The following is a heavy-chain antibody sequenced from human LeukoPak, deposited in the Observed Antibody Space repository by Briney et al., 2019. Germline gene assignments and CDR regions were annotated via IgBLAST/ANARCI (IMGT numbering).Heavy chain of an antibody. J-gene: IGHJ3*02. CDR1: GGSISSYY. Sequence: SETLSLTCTVSGGSISSYYWSWIRQPAGKGLEWIGRIYTSGSTNYNPSLKSRVTMSVDTSKNQFSLKLSSVTAADTAVYYCARAKDSSGYLLLDAFDIWGQGTTVTVSS. CDR2: IYTSGST. CDR3: ARAKDSSGYLLLDAFDI. V-gene: IGHV4-4*07. D-gene: IGHD3-22*01.